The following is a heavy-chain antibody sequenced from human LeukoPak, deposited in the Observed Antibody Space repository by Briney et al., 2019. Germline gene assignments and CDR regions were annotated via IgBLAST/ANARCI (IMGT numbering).Heavy chain of an antibody. CDR2: ISAANSDT. Sequence: GASVKVSCKASGYTFTTYSIHWVRQAPGQRLEWMGWISAANSDTKYSQRFQGRVTITRDTSASTAYMELSSLRSEDTAVYYCARASPYNWFDPWGQGTLVTVSS. CDR1: GYTFTTYS. CDR3: ARASPYNWFDP. J-gene: IGHJ5*02. V-gene: IGHV1-3*01.